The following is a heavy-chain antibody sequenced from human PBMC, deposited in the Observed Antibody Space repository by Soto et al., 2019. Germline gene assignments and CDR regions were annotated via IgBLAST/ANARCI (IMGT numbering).Heavy chain of an antibody. J-gene: IGHJ4*02. D-gene: IGHD6-13*01. CDR3: AKESSSTSWSGGWAYFDY. CDR1: EFTFSSYA. Sequence: GGSLRLSCAASEFTFSSYAMSWVRQAPGKGLQWVSSISGGGDTTYDADSVKGRFTVSRDNSKNTLYLQMNSLRAEDTAVYYCAKESSSTSWSGGWAYFDYWGQGTLVTVSS. V-gene: IGHV3-23*01. CDR2: ISGGGDTT.